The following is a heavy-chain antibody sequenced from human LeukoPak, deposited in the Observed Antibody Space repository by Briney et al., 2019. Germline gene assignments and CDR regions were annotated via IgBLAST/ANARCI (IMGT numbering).Heavy chain of an antibody. CDR1: GFTFSSYS. V-gene: IGHV4-34*01. Sequence: GSLRLSCAASGFTFSSYSMNWVRQAPGKGLEWIGEINHSGSTNYNPSLKSRVTISVDTSKNQFSLKLSSVTAADTAVYYCARSGGWLLRFDYWGQGTLVTVSS. J-gene: IGHJ4*02. CDR3: ARSGGWLLRFDY. D-gene: IGHD3-22*01. CDR2: INHSGST.